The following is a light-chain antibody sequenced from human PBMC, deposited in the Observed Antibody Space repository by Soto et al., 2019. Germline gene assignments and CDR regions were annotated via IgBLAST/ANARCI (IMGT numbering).Light chain of an antibody. Sequence: QPVLTQPASVSGSPGQSITISCTGTSSDVGSYNYVAWYQQHPGKAPKLMIYDVSHRPSGVSDRFSGSKSGNTASLTISGLQTEDEADYFCSSYTSSSTVLFGGGTKLTVL. CDR1: SSDVGSYNY. J-gene: IGLJ2*01. CDR2: DVS. CDR3: SSYTSSSTVL. V-gene: IGLV2-14*01.